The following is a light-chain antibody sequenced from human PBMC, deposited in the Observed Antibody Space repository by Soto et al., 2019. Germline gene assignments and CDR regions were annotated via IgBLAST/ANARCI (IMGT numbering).Light chain of an antibody. CDR2: DVN. J-gene: IGLJ1*01. CDR1: NSDAGGYNY. CDR3: SAYAGRITFDV. V-gene: IGLV2-8*01. Sequence: QCLRTQPSSASVTPGPTVSICYTGTNSDAGGYNYVSWYQQHPGTASKLRIYDVNKRPSGVPDRLSGSKSGNTASPTDSGFQAEDEADNDCSAYAGRITFDVFGSESKVTDL.